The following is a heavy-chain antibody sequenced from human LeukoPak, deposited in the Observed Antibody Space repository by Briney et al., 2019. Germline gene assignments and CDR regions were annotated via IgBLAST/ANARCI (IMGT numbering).Heavy chain of an antibody. D-gene: IGHD7-27*01. J-gene: IGHJ4*02. V-gene: IGHV3-23*01. Sequence: PGGSLRLSCAASGFTFSSYAMSWVRQAPGKGLEWVSAISGGGGSTYYADSVKGRFTISRDNSKNTLYLQMNSLRAEDTAAYYCARAKLGWASTLEFDYWAREPWSPSPQ. CDR2: ISGGGGST. CDR3: ARAKLGWASTLEFDY. CDR1: GFTFSSYA.